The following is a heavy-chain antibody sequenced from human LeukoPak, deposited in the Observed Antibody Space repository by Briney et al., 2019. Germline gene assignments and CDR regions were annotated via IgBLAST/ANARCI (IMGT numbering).Heavy chain of an antibody. CDR1: GFTFSNYW. V-gene: IGHV3-74*01. Sequence: GGSLRLACAAAGFTFSNYWIDWVRHAPGKGLGWVSRINPAGNYANYADSVKGRFTISRDNAKNTVYLQMNGLRAEDTAVYCCARDLGYDFWSGYPRDYFDYWGQGTLVTVSS. CDR2: INPAGNYA. CDR3: ARDLGYDFWSGYPRDYFDY. D-gene: IGHD3-3*01. J-gene: IGHJ4*02.